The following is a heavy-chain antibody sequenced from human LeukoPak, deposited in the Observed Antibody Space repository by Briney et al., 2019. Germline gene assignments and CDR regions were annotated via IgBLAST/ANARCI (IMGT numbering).Heavy chain of an antibody. D-gene: IGHD6-6*01. CDR1: GGSFSGYY. Sequence: KPSETLSLTCAVYGGSFSGYYWSWIRQPPGKGLEWIGEINHSGSTNYNPSLKSRVTISVDTSKNQFSLKLSSVTAADTAVYYCARATYSSSSTDAFDIWGQGTMVTVSS. J-gene: IGHJ3*02. V-gene: IGHV4-34*01. CDR3: ARATYSSSSTDAFDI. CDR2: INHSGST.